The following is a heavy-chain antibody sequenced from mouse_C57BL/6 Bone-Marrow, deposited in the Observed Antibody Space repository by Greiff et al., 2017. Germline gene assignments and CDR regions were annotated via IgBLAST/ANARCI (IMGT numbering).Heavy chain of an antibody. CDR3: ARITTVVATDY. V-gene: IGHV1-59*01. J-gene: IGHJ2*01. Sequence: VQLQQPGAELVRPGTSVQLSCKASGYTFTSYWMHWVKQRPGQGLEWIGVIDPSDSYTNYNQKFKGKATLTVDPSSSTAYMQLSSLTSEDSAVYYCARITTVVATDYWGQGTTLTVSS. D-gene: IGHD1-1*01. CDR2: IDPSDSYT. CDR1: GYTFTSYW.